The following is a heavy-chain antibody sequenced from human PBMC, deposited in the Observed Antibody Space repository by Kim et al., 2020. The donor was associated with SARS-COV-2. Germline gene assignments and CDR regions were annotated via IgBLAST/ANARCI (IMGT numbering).Heavy chain of an antibody. J-gene: IGHJ4*02. Sequence: SETLSLTCSVSGGPISTRSYYWGWIRQPPGKGLEWIGSIYYSGNTYYNSSLKSRVTMSVDTSKNQFSLNLSSVTAADTAVSYCATLGPWTLMDLPTFDYWGQGILITLSS. V-gene: IGHV4-39*01. CDR1: GGPISTRSYY. CDR2: IYYSGNT. CDR3: ATLGPWTLMDLPTFDY. D-gene: IGHD2-2*03.